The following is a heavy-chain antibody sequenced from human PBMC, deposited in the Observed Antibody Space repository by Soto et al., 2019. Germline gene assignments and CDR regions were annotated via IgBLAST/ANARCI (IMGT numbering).Heavy chain of an antibody. CDR1: GYTFTNYA. D-gene: IGHD3-16*02. V-gene: IGHV1-3*01. CDR3: ARGYDYVWGSYRSDAFDI. CDR2: MNAGNRNT. Sequence: QVQLVQSGAEVKKPGASVKVSCKASGYTFTNYAIHWVRQAPGQRLEWMGWMNAGNRNTEYSQKFQGRILMTKDPSANPADMALSSLTSEDTAVYYCARGYDYVWGSYRSDAFDIWGQGTMVTVSS. J-gene: IGHJ3*02.